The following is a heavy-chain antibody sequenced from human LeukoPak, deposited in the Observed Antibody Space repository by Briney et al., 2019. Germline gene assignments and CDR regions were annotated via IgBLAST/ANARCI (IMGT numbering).Heavy chain of an antibody. CDR1: GFTFSSYG. Sequence: GGSLRLSCAASGFTFSSYGMHWVRQAPGKGLEWVAFIRYDASYKFYADSVKGRFTISRDNSKTTLYLQMNSLRAEDTALYYCAKDGRQRKTYFYGSGSVNAFDIWGQGTMITVSS. CDR3: AKDGRQRKTYFYGSGSVNAFDI. J-gene: IGHJ3*02. V-gene: IGHV3-30*02. CDR2: IRYDASYK. D-gene: IGHD3-10*01.